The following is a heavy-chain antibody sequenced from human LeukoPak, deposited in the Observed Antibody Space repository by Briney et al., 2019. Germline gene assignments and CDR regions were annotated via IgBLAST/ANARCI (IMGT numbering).Heavy chain of an antibody. CDR3: ARSGIVVVPAAIPYYYYGMDV. J-gene: IGHJ6*02. CDR2: IYYSGST. CDR1: GGSISSYY. Sequence: SETLSLTCTVSGGSISSYYWSWIRQPPGKGLEWIGYIYYSGSTNYNPSLKSRVTISADTSKNQFSLKLSSVTAADTAVYYCARSGIVVVPAAIPYYYYGMDVWGQGTTVTVSS. V-gene: IGHV4-59*01. D-gene: IGHD2-2*01.